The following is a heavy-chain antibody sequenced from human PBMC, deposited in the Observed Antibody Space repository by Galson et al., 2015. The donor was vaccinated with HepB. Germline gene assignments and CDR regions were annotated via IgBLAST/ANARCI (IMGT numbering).Heavy chain of an antibody. CDR1: GGTFSSYA. CDR3: ARVVDTAMATVSYYYYGMDV. CDR2: IIPIFGTA. V-gene: IGHV1-69*06. Sequence: SVKVSCKASGGTFSSYAISWVRQAPGQGLEWMGGIIPIFGTANYAQKFQGRVTITADKSTSTAYMELSSLRSEDTAVYYCARVVDTAMATVSYYYYGMDVWGQGTTVTVSS. D-gene: IGHD5-18*01. J-gene: IGHJ6*02.